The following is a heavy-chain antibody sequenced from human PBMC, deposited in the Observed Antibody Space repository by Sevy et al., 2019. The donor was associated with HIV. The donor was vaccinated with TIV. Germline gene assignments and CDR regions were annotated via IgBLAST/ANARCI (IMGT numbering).Heavy chain of an antibody. J-gene: IGHJ6*03. Sequence: SETLSLTCTVSGGSISSYYWSWIRQPPGKGLEWIGYIYYSGSTNYNPSLKSRVTISVDTSKNQFSLKLSSVTAADTAVYYCARVPPIYYYGSGSYYNRDYYYYMDVWGKWTTVTVSS. D-gene: IGHD3-10*01. CDR3: ARVPPIYYYGSGSYYNRDYYYYMDV. CDR1: GGSISSYY. CDR2: IYYSGST. V-gene: IGHV4-59*01.